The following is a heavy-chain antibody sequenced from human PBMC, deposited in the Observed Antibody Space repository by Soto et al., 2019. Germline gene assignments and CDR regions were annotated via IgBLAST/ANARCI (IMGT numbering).Heavy chain of an antibody. CDR1: GGSISSSSYY. Sequence: SETLSLTCTVSGGSISSSSYYWGWIRQPPGKGLEWIGSIYYSGGTYYNPSLKSRVTISVDTSKNQFSLKLSSVTVADTAVYYCARPGNYGSGSYLYYFDYWGQGILVTVSS. D-gene: IGHD3-10*01. V-gene: IGHV4-39*01. CDR3: ARPGNYGSGSYLYYFDY. CDR2: IYYSGGT. J-gene: IGHJ4*02.